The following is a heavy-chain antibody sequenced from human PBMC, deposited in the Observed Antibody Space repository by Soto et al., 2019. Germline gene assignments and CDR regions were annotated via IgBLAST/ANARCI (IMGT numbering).Heavy chain of an antibody. CDR3: SREGYYYDSTGARPVYHFDY. Sequence: ASVKVSCKASGYTFTSYGSSWVRQARGQGLEWMGWISAYNGNTNYAQKREGRVTMTTDTSTSTADMELRSLRSGDTAVYYCSREGYYYDSTGARPVYHFDYWGQGTLVTVSS. D-gene: IGHD3-22*01. CDR1: GYTFTSYG. CDR2: ISAYNGNT. V-gene: IGHV1-18*04. J-gene: IGHJ4*02.